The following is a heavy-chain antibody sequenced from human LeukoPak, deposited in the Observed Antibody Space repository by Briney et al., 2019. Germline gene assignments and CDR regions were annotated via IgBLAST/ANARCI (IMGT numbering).Heavy chain of an antibody. J-gene: IGHJ4*02. D-gene: IGHD5-18*01. CDR3: VEGGAARFDY. Sequence: GGSLRLSCAASGFSFTSFSIHWVRQTPDKGLEWLAVISFDGTTKYYADSVKGRFTISRDNSKNTVFLQMNSLRAEDTAVYYCVEGGAARFDYWGQGTLVAVSS. CDR1: GFSFTSFS. CDR2: ISFDGTTK. V-gene: IGHV3-30*04.